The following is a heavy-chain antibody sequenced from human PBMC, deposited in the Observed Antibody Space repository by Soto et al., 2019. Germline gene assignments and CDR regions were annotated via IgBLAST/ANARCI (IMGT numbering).Heavy chain of an antibody. J-gene: IGHJ4*02. Sequence: SETLSLTCTVSGGSISSYYWSWIRQPPGKGLEWIGYIYYSGSTNYNPSLKSRVTISVDTSKNQFSLKLSSVTAADTAVYYCARDPAKYYFDYWGQGTLVTVSS. V-gene: IGHV4-59*01. CDR1: GGSISSYY. D-gene: IGHD2-2*01. CDR3: ARDPAKYYFDY. CDR2: IYYSGST.